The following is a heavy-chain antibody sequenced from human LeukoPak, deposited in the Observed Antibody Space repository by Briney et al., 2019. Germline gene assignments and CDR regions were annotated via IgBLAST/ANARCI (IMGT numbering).Heavy chain of an antibody. CDR3: ARVGPQYCGGDCYSSYYYYYMDV. V-gene: IGHV4-59*01. Sequence: PSETLSLTCTVSGGSISSYYWSWIRQPPGKGLEWIGGIYYSGSTNYNPSLKSRVTISVDTSKNQFSLKLSSVTAADTAVYYCARVGPQYCGGDCYSSYYYYYMDVWGKGTTVTVSS. CDR1: GGSISSYY. J-gene: IGHJ6*03. CDR2: IYYSGST. D-gene: IGHD2-21*01.